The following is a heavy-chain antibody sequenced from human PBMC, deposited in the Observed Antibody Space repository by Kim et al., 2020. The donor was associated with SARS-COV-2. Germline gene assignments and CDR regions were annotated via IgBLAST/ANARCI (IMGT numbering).Heavy chain of an antibody. V-gene: IGHV1-46*01. Sequence: ASVKVSCKTSGYPFTSFFMHWVRQAPGQGLEWMTIFNPSSGSASYPQKFQGRVTMTRDTSTSTVYMELNSLRSEDTAVYFCARGPLGELSYFDYWGQGTLVTVSS. CDR1: GYPFTSFF. D-gene: IGHD3-16*02. J-gene: IGHJ4*02. CDR2: FNPSSGSA. CDR3: ARGPLGELSYFDY.